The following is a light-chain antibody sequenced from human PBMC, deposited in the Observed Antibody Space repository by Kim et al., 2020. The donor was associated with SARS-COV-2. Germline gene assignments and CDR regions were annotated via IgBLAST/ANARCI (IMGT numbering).Light chain of an antibody. CDR2: LNSDGSH. Sequence: VKLTCTLGSGHPTYAIASHQQQPEHGPRYLMNLNSDGSHRQGDGIPDRSSCSRSGAERYHTISSLQSEDEADYYCQTWGTGIHVVFGGGTQLTVL. J-gene: IGLJ2*01. CDR1: SGHPTYA. CDR3: QTWGTGIHVV. V-gene: IGLV4-69*01.